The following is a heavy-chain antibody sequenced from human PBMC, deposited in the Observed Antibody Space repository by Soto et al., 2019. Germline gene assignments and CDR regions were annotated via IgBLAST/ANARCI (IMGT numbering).Heavy chain of an antibody. V-gene: IGHV3-9*02. CDR1: GSSSDPFT. CDR2: LSWDRSTV. Sequence: GGSLRLSCVASGSSSDPFTMHWVRELPGKGLEWVAGLSWDRSTVAYADSVQRRFTISRDHAKNSVDLLMDSLRPDDTALYFCAVSSPDIVVLPSSIYFTSWGPGTQVTVSS. CDR3: AVSSPDIVVLPSSIYFTS. J-gene: IGHJ4*02. D-gene: IGHD2-15*01.